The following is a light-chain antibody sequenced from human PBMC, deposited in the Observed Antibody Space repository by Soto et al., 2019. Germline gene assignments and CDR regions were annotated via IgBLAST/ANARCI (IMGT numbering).Light chain of an antibody. CDR1: ESVLYIPTNKNY. J-gene: IGKJ4*01. CDR3: QQYFTTPRLG. V-gene: IGKV4-1*01. CDR2: WAS. Sequence: DILMTQSPDSLAVSLGERATINCRSSESVLYIPTNKNYLAWYQQKPGQPPKLLIYWASTREFGVPDRFSGSGSGTDFTLTISSLQAEDVAVYYCQQYFTTPRLGFGGGTKVDI.